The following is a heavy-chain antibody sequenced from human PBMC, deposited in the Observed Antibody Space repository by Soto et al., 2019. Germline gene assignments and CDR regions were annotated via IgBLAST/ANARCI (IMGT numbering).Heavy chain of an antibody. CDR2: IYYSGST. J-gene: IGHJ6*03. CDR1: GGSISSSSYY. Sequence: SETLSLTCTVSGGSISSSSYYWGWIRQPPGKGLEWIGSIYYSGSTYYNPSLKSRVTISVDTSKNQFSLKLSSVTAADTAVYYRARNHLGYCSGGRCRQNYYYYMDVCGKRTTVTVSS. D-gene: IGHD2-15*01. CDR3: ARNHLGYCSGGRCRQNYYYYMDV. V-gene: IGHV4-39*01.